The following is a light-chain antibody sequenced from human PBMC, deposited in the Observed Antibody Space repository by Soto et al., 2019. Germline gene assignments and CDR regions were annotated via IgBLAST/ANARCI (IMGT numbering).Light chain of an antibody. V-gene: IGKV1-5*01. J-gene: IGKJ1*01. Sequence: DIQMTQSPSTLSASVGDRVTITCRASQNIGSSLAWYQHRPGKAPKLLIFDASTLQTGVPSRFSGSGFGTEFTLTITGLQPDDFATYYCHQYKTYSTFGQGTKVEIK. CDR2: DAS. CDR3: HQYKTYST. CDR1: QNIGSS.